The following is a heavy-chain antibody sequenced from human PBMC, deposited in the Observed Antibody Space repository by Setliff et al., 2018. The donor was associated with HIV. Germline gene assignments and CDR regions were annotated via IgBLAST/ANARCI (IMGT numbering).Heavy chain of an antibody. CDR3: ARDGSKNYYYYYMDV. V-gene: IGHV1-69*05. Sequence: ASVKVSCKASGGTFSSYAISWVRQALGRGLEWMGGIIPIFGTANYAQKFQGRVTITTDESTSTAYMELSSLRSEDTAVYYCARDGSKNYYYYYMDVWGKGTTVTVSS. CDR1: GGTFSSYA. J-gene: IGHJ6*03. D-gene: IGHD3-10*01. CDR2: IIPIFGTA.